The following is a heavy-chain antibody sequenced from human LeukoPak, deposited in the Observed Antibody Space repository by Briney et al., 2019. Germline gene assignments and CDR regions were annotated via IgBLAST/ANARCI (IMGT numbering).Heavy chain of an antibody. CDR1: AFTFSSYD. J-gene: IGHJ4*02. CDR2: IRSSGGST. CDR3: ASKIGYCSSVSCYLDY. D-gene: IGHD2-15*01. V-gene: IGHV3-23*01. Sequence: PGRSLRLSCAASAFTFSSYDMTWARQAPGKGLEWVSAIRSSGGSTDYADSVKGRFTISRDNSKNILYLQMNSLRAEDTAVYYCASKIGYCSSVSCYLDYWGQGTLVTVSS.